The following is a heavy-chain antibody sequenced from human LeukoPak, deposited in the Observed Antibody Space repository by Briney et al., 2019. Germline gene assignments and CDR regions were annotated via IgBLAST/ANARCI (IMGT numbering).Heavy chain of an antibody. Sequence: SVKVSCKASGGTFSSYAVSWVRQAPGQGLEWMGRIIPIFGTANYAQKFQGRVTITADKSTSTAYMELSSLRSEDTAVYYCARVGLYGSGNDYWGQGTLVTVSS. V-gene: IGHV1-69*06. J-gene: IGHJ4*02. CDR2: IIPIFGTA. CDR3: ARVGLYGSGNDY. D-gene: IGHD3-10*01. CDR1: GGTFSSYA.